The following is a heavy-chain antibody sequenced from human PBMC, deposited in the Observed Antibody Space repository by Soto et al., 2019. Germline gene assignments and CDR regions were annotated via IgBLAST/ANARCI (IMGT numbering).Heavy chain of an antibody. CDR3: ARDPGGDYAGGFDF. J-gene: IGHJ4*02. CDR2: TYYRSKWYN. Sequence: QVQLQESGPGLVKPSQTLSLTCAISGDSVSSNRAAWNWIRQSPSRGLEWLGRTYYRSKWYNDYVLSVXXXIXXNPDTSKNQFSLHLNSVTPEDTAVYYCARDPGGDYAGGFDFWGQGTLVTVSS. V-gene: IGHV6-1*01. CDR1: GDSVSSNRAA. D-gene: IGHD4-17*01.